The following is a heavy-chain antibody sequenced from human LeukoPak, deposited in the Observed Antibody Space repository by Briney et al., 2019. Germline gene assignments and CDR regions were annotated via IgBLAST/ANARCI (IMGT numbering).Heavy chain of an antibody. J-gene: IGHJ4*02. V-gene: IGHV3-64*01. Sequence: GGSLRLSCAASGFTFSSYAMHWVRQAPGKGLEYVSAINNNGGSTYYANSVRGRFTISRDNSKNTLYLQVGSLRADDMAVYYCARGRLHRNSFCFDYWGQGTLVTVSS. CDR3: ARGRLHRNSFCFDY. CDR1: GFTFSSYA. D-gene: IGHD6-6*01. CDR2: INNNGGST.